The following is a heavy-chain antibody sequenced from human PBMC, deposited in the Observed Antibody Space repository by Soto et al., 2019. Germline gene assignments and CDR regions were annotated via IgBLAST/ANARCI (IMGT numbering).Heavy chain of an antibody. Sequence: SETLSLTCPVSGDSLSTYYLTLLRPPPGKGLEWIGYIYYSGSTNYNPSLKSRVTISVDTSKNQFSLKLSSVTAADTAVYYCARVGGYCSGRSCYGYNWFDPRGPGTLVTV. CDR3: ARVGGYCSGRSCYGYNWFDP. V-gene: IGHV4-59*01. CDR1: GDSLSTYY. D-gene: IGHD2-15*01. J-gene: IGHJ5*02. CDR2: IYYSGST.